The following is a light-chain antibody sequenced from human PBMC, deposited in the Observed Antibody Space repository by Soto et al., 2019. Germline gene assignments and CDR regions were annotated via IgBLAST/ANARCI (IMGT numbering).Light chain of an antibody. V-gene: IGLV2-14*01. CDR3: SSYTSSGTPVV. J-gene: IGLJ2*01. CDR1: SSDVGGYNY. CDR2: DVS. Sequence: SALTQPASVSGSPGQSITISCTGTSSDVGGYNYVSWYQQHPGKAPKLMIYDVSNRPSGVSNRFSGSKSGNTASLTISGLQAEDEADYYCSSYTSSGTPVVFGGGTKLTVL.